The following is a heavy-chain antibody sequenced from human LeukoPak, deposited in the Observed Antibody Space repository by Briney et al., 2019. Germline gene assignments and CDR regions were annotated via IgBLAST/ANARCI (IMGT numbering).Heavy chain of an antibody. CDR3: ATGRAGERYKYFDY. CDR2: IYYSGST. D-gene: IGHD3-10*01. Sequence: SETLSLTCTVSGGSISSYYWSWIRQPPGKGLEWIGYIYYSGSTNYNPSLKSRVTISVDTSKNQLSLKLSSVTDADTGVYYCATGRAGERYKYFDYWGEGTLVTVSS. CDR1: GGSISSYY. J-gene: IGHJ4*02. V-gene: IGHV4-59*01.